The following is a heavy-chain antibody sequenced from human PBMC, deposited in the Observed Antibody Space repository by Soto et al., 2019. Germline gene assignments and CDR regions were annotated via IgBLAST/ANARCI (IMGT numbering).Heavy chain of an antibody. V-gene: IGHV3-23*01. Sequence: GGSLRLSCAASGFTFSSYAMSWVRQAPGKGLEWVSAISGSGGSTYYADSVKGRFTISRDTSKNTLYLQMNSLRAEDTAVYYCAKVFPPRRVPIAPYDYWGQGTLVTVSS. CDR1: GFTFSSYA. CDR2: ISGSGGST. CDR3: AKVFPPRRVPIAPYDY. J-gene: IGHJ4*02. D-gene: IGHD6-13*01.